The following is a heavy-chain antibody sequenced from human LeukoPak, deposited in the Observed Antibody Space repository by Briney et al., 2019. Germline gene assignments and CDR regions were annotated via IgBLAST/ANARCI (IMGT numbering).Heavy chain of an antibody. D-gene: IGHD4-17*01. J-gene: IGHJ4*02. CDR1: GFTFSSYS. V-gene: IGHV3-21*01. CDR2: ISSSSSYI. Sequence: GGSLRLSRAASGFTFSSYSMNWVRQAPGKGLEWVSSISSSSSYIYYADSVKGRFTISRDNAKNSLYLQMNSLRAEDTAVYYCARDSGGGDYGAGWGQGTLVTVSS. CDR3: ARDSGGGDYGAG.